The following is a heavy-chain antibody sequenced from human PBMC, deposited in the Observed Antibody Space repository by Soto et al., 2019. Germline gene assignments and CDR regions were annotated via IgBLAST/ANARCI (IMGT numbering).Heavy chain of an antibody. CDR2: ISSSSSTI. V-gene: IGHV3-48*02. Sequence: EVQLVESGGGLVQLGGSLRLSCAASGFTFSSYSMNWVRQAPGKGLEWVSYISSSSSTIYYADSVKGRFTISRDNAKNSLYLQMNSLRDEDTAVYYCARAGSYYDFWSGPNWFDPWGQGTLVTVSS. CDR1: GFTFSSYS. CDR3: ARAGSYYDFWSGPNWFDP. D-gene: IGHD3-3*01. J-gene: IGHJ5*02.